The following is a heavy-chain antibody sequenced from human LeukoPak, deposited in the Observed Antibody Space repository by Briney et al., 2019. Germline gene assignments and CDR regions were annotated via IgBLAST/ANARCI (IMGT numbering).Heavy chain of an antibody. V-gene: IGHV1-69*04. CDR1: GGTFSSYA. Sequence: SVKVSCKASGGTFSSYAISWVRQAPGQGLEWMGRIIPILGIANYAQKFQGRVTITADKSTSTAYMELSSLRSEDTAVYYCARAMSTTVTPNWFDPWGQGTLVTVSS. CDR3: ARAMSTTVTPNWFDP. CDR2: IIPILGIA. J-gene: IGHJ5*02. D-gene: IGHD4-17*01.